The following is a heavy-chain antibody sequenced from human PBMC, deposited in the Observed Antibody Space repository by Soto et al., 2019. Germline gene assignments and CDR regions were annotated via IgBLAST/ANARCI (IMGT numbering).Heavy chain of an antibody. CDR1: GGSIISYY. Sequence: PSETLSLTCTVSGGSIISYYWSWIRQPPGKGLEWIGYIYYSGSTNYNPSLKSRVTISVDTSKNQFSLKLSSVTAADTAVYYCARSGAGSSSVLGYWGQGTLVTVSS. J-gene: IGHJ4*02. CDR2: IYYSGST. V-gene: IGHV4-59*01. CDR3: ARSGAGSSSVLGY. D-gene: IGHD6-6*01.